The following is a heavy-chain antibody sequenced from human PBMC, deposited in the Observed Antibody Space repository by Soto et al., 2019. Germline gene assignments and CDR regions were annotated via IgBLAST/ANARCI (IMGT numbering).Heavy chain of an antibody. V-gene: IGHV4-59*01. J-gene: IGHJ3*02. CDR2: IYYSGNT. CDR1: GGSISNYY. CDR3: ARVRQGTAGAFDI. D-gene: IGHD3-10*01. Sequence: SLTCTVSGGSISNYYWSWIRQPPGEGLEWIGDIYYSGNTNYRPSLKSRITMSVDTSKNQFSLKLRSVTAADTAVYYCARVRQGTAGAFDIWGQGTMVTVSS.